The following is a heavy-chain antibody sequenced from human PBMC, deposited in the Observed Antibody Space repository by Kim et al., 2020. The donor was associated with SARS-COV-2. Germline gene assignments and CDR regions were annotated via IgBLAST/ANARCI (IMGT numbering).Heavy chain of an antibody. CDR2: IYYSGST. Sequence: SETLSLTCTVSGGSISSSSYYWGWIRQPPGKGLEWIGSIYYSGSTYYNPSLKSRVTISVDTSKNQFSLKLSSVTAADTAVYYCASLYYDYVWGSYPQDFGPDYWGQGTLVTVSS. D-gene: IGHD3-16*02. V-gene: IGHV4-39*01. CDR1: GGSISSSSYY. J-gene: IGHJ4*02. CDR3: ASLYYDYVWGSYPQDFGPDY.